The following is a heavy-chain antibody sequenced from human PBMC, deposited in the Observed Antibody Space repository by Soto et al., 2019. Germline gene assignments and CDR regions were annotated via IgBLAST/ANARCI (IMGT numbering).Heavy chain of an antibody. V-gene: IGHV1-8*01. CDR1: GYTFTSYD. J-gene: IGHJ6*03. D-gene: IGHD4-17*01. Sequence: ASVKVSCKASGYTFTSYDINWVRQATGQGLEWMGWMNPNSGNTGYAQKFQGRVTMTRNTSISTAYMELSSLRSEDTAVYYCARHFPEDYGDYGLSYYYMDVWGKGTTVTVSS. CDR2: MNPNSGNT. CDR3: ARHFPEDYGDYGLSYYYMDV.